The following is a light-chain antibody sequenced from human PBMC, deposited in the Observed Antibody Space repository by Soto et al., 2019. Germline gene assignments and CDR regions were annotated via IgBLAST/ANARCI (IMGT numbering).Light chain of an antibody. CDR3: TSYTTIGTWV. CDR2: EVN. J-gene: IGLJ3*02. Sequence: QSALTQPASVSGSPGQSITISCTGTSSDVGDRNYVSWYQQHPGKAPKLMIYEVNNRPSGLSNRFSGSKSGNTASLTISGLQAEDEADYYCTSYTTIGTWVFGGGTKVTVL. V-gene: IGLV2-14*01. CDR1: SSDVGDRNY.